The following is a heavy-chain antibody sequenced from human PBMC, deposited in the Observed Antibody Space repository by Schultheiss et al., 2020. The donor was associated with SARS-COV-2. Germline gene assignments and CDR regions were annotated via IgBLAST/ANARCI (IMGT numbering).Heavy chain of an antibody. Sequence: GGSLRLSCAASGFTVSSNYMSWVRQAPGKGLEWVGRIKSKTDGGTTDYAAPVKGRFTISRDDSKNTLYLQMNSLKTEDTAVYYCTTDGAYYGSGSFDYWGQGTLVTVSS. CDR1: GFTVSSNY. D-gene: IGHD3-10*01. CDR3: TTDGAYYGSGSFDY. J-gene: IGHJ4*02. CDR2: IKSKTDGGTT. V-gene: IGHV3-15*01.